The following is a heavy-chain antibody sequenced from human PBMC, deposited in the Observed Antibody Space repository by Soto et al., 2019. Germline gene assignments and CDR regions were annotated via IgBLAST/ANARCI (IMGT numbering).Heavy chain of an antibody. CDR1: GFTFSSYA. V-gene: IGHV3-23*01. J-gene: IGHJ2*01. Sequence: EVQLLESGGGLVQPGGSLRLSCAASGFTFSSYAMSWVRQAPGKGLEWVSAISGSGGSTYYADSVKGRFTISRDNSKNTLYRQMNCLIAEDTAVYYCAKDCAVRGPTTGNWYFDLWGRGTLVTVSS. CDR3: AKDCAVRGPTTGNWYFDL. CDR2: ISGSGGST.